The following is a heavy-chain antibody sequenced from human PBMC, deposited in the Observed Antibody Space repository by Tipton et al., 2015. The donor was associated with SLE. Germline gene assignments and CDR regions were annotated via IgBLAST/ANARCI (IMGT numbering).Heavy chain of an antibody. J-gene: IGHJ4*02. CDR2: IKQDGSEK. D-gene: IGHD2-2*01. V-gene: IGHV3-7*01. Sequence: SLRPSCAASGFTFSSYWMSWVRQAPGKGLEWVANIKQDGSEKYYVDSVKGRFTISRDNAKNSLYLQMNSLRAEDTAVYYCARAGSTSHLFDYWGQGTLVTVSS. CDR1: GFTFSSYW. CDR3: ARAGSTSHLFDY.